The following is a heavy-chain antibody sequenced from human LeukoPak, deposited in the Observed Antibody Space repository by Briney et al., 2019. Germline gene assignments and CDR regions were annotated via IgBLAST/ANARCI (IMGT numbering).Heavy chain of an antibody. Sequence: SETLSLTCTVSGGSISSNYWSWIRQPPGKGLEWIGYIYNSGSTNYNPSLKSRVTISIDTSKNQFSLKLNSVTAADTAVYYCARGFRYYYDSSGYSSNWGQGTLVTVSS. D-gene: IGHD3-22*01. J-gene: IGHJ4*02. V-gene: IGHV4-59*01. CDR1: GGSISSNY. CDR3: ARGFRYYYDSSGYSSN. CDR2: IYNSGST.